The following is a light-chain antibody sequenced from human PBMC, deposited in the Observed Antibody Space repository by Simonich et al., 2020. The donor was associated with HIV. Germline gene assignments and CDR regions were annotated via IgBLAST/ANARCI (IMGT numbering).Light chain of an antibody. Sequence: EIVMTQSPATLSVSTGDTATPPFRPSPSVSSYLAWYQQKPGQAPRLLIYGASTRATGIPARFSGSGSGTEFTLTISSMQSEDFAVYYCQQYNNWPLFFGQGTKLEIK. CDR3: QQYNNWPLF. CDR2: GAS. J-gene: IGKJ2*01. V-gene: IGKV3-15*01. CDR1: PSVSSY.